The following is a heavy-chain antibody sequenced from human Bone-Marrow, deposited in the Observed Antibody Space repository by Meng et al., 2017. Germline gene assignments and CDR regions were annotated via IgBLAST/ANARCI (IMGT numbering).Heavy chain of an antibody. CDR2: IYYSGST. CDR3: ARVGYSGSRVTSYYFDY. V-gene: IGHV4-31*01. Sequence: QDLAQGHVSPSAVLPSPCTASGGSISSGGDYWSWIRQHPGKGLKWIGYIYYSGSTYYNPSLKSHVTISVDTSKNQFSLKLSSVTAADTAVYYCARVGYSGSRVTSYYFDYWGQGTLVTVSS. D-gene: IGHD1-26*01. J-gene: IGHJ4*02. CDR1: GGSISSGGDY.